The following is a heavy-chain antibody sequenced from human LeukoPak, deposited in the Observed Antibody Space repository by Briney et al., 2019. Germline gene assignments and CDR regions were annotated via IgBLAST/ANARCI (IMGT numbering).Heavy chain of an antibody. CDR3: ARALDGYNSIDY. Sequence: GGSLRLSCAASGFTFSSYRMSWVRQAPGKGLEWVANIKQDGSEKYYVDSVKGRFTISRDNAKNSLYLQMNSLRAEDTAVYYCARALDGYNSIDYWGQGTLVTVSS. CDR2: IKQDGSEK. D-gene: IGHD5-24*01. V-gene: IGHV3-7*01. CDR1: GFTFSSYR. J-gene: IGHJ4*02.